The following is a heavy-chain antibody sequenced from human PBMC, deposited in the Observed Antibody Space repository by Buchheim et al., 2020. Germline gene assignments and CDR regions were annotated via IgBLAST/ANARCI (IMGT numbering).Heavy chain of an antibody. D-gene: IGHD3-3*01. CDR1: GFSFSDHY. CDR3: ARLSRDFFHHYFDY. J-gene: IGHJ4*02. V-gene: IGHV3-11*06. Sequence: QVQLVESGGGLVKPGGSLRLSCAASGFSFSDHYMTWFRRAPGKGLEWVAYISATSSFTDYADSVKGRFTISRDSAKSSLYLEMNSLRVEDTAVYYCARLSRDFFHHYFDYWGQGTL. CDR2: ISATSSFT.